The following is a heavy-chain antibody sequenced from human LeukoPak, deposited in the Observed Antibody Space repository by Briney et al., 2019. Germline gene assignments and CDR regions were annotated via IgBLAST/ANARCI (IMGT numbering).Heavy chain of an antibody. J-gene: IGHJ4*02. CDR3: VRDADSSGYCGY. CDR2: INPNSGGT. CDR1: GYTFTGYY. Sequence: ASVKVSCKVSGYTFTGYYMHWVRQAPGQGLEWMGWINPNSGGTNYAQKFQGRVTMTRDTSISTAYMELSRLRSDDTAVYYCVRDADSSGYCGYWGQGTLVTVSS. V-gene: IGHV1-2*02. D-gene: IGHD3-22*01.